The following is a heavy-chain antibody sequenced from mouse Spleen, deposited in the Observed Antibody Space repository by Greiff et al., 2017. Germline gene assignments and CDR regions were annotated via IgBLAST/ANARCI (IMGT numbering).Heavy chain of an antibody. Sequence: VQLQQSGSELRSPGSSVKLSCKDFDSEVFPIAYMSWVRQKPGHGFEWIGGILPSIGRTIYGEKFEDKATLDADTLSNTAYLELNSLTSEDSAIYYCAREGEIYYGNPGGFAYWGQGTLVTVSA. CDR2: ILPSIGRT. J-gene: IGHJ3*01. D-gene: IGHD2-1*01. CDR3: AREGEIYYGNPGGFAY. CDR1: DSEVFPIAY. V-gene: IGHV15-2*01.